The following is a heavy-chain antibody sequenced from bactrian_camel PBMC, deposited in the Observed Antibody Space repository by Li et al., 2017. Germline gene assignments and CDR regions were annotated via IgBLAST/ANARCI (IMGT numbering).Heavy chain of an antibody. J-gene: IGHJ4*01. CDR2: SRARHGAV. D-gene: IGHD1*01. CDR3: AAGSLRFCALARHLYNY. V-gene: IGHV3S63*01. CDR1: GFTFGDAD. Sequence: HVQLVESGGGSVQAGGSLRLSCTASGFTFGDADMGWYRQEPGNGCVLFSSRARHGAVYFADSVKGRFSISRSVGKTTLYLQMDSLKPEDTAMYFCAAGSLRFCALARHLYNYFGQGTQVTVS.